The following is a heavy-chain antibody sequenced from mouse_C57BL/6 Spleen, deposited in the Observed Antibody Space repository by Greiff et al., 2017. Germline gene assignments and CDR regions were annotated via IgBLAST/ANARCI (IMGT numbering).Heavy chain of an antibody. Sequence: QVQLKQSGPELVKPGASVKISCKASGYAFSSSWMNWVKQRPGKGLEWIGRIYPGDGDTNYNGKFKGKATLTAGKSSSTAYMQLSSLTSEDSAVYFCARSYYSNHYWYFDVWGTGTTVTVSS. CDR1: GYAFSSSW. CDR2: IYPGDGDT. D-gene: IGHD2-5*01. V-gene: IGHV1-82*01. J-gene: IGHJ1*03. CDR3: ARSYYSNHYWYFDV.